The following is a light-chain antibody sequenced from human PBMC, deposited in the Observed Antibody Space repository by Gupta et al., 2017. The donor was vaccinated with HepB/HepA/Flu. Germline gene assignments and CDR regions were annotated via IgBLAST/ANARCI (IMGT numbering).Light chain of an antibody. CDR1: QNILYSSNNKNY. CDR3: QQYYSTPFT. J-gene: IGKJ2*01. Sequence: DIVLTQSPDSLAVSLGERATINCKSSQNILYSSNNKNYLAWYQQKPGQPPKLLIYWASTRESGVPDRFSGSGSGTDFTLTINSLQAEDVAVYYCQQYYSTPFTCGQGTKLEIK. CDR2: WAS. V-gene: IGKV4-1*01.